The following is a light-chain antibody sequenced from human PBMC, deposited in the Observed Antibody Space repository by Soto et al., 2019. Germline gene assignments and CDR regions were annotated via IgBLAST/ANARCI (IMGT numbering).Light chain of an antibody. J-gene: IGKJ1*01. CDR2: SAS. V-gene: IGKV1-39*01. CDR1: QSISSY. CDR3: QQSYATPWT. Sequence: DIQMTQSPSSLSASVGDRVTITCRASQSISSYLNWYHQKPGKAPKLLIYSASSLQSGVPSRFGGRGYGTDFTLTISSLQPEDFATYYCQQSYATPWTFGQGTKVEIK.